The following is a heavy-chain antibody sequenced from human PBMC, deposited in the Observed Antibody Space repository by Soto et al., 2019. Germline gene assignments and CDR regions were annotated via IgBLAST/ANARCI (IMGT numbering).Heavy chain of an antibody. CDR1: GYTFTSYD. J-gene: IGHJ5*02. V-gene: IGHV1-8*01. CDR3: ARGRGGVNWFDP. Sequence: QVQLVQSGAEVKKPGAAVKVSCKASGYTFTSYDINWVLQATGQGLEWMGWMNPNSGNTGYAQKFQGRVNMTRNTSRSSAYMELSSLRSEDTAVYYCARGRGGVNWFDPWGQGTLVTVSS. D-gene: IGHD3-10*01. CDR2: MNPNSGNT.